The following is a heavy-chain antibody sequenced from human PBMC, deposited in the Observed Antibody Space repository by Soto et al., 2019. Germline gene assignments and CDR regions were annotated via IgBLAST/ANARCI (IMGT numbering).Heavy chain of an antibody. CDR3: ARAPYVQLYGMDV. J-gene: IGHJ6*02. CDR2: TYYRSKWYN. V-gene: IGHV6-1*01. Sequence: SQTLSLTGASSGGRVSSNSAAWNWIRQSPSRGLEWLGRTYYRSKWYNDYAVSVKSRITINPDTSKNQFSLQLNSVTPEDTAVYYCARAPYVQLYGMDVWGQGTTVTVSS. D-gene: IGHD3-10*02. CDR1: GGRVSSNSAA.